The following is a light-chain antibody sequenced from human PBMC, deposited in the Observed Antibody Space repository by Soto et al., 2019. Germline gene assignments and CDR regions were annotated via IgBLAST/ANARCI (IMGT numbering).Light chain of an antibody. CDR1: DTDVNY. V-gene: IGLV2-14*01. CDR2: EVS. Sequence: QSVLTQPASVSGAPGQSITISCTGTDTDVNYVSWHQQHPGKAPKLMVYEVSSRASGVSNRFSGSKSGNTASLTISGLQAEDEADYYCSSSTSRTTFVFGTGTSSPS. J-gene: IGLJ1*01. CDR3: SSSTSRTTFV.